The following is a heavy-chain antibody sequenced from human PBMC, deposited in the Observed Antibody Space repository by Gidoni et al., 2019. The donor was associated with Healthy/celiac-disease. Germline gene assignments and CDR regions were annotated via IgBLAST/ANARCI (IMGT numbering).Heavy chain of an antibody. Sequence: QVQLVESGGGVVQPGRSLRLSCAASGFTFSSYGMHWVRQAPGKGLEWVAVISYDGSNKYYADSVKGRFTISRDNSKNTLYLQMNSLRAEDTAVYYCARTDLIAAAGYYYYYMDVWGKGTTVTVSS. CDR1: GFTFSSYG. D-gene: IGHD6-13*01. CDR3: ARTDLIAAAGYYYYYMDV. V-gene: IGHV3-30*03. J-gene: IGHJ6*03. CDR2: ISYDGSNK.